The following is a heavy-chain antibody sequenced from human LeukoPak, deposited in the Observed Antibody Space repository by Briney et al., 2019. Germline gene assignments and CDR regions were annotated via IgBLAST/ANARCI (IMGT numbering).Heavy chain of an antibody. D-gene: IGHD1-26*01. V-gene: IGHV3-74*01. CDR3: ARDSRLVNYFDY. Sequence: GGSLRLSCAASGFTFSSYWMHWVRHAPGKGLVWVSRINSDGSSTNYADSVKGRFTISRDNAKNSLYLQMNSLRAEDTAVYFCARDSRLVNYFDYWGQGTLVTVSS. CDR1: GFTFSSYW. J-gene: IGHJ4*02. CDR2: INSDGSST.